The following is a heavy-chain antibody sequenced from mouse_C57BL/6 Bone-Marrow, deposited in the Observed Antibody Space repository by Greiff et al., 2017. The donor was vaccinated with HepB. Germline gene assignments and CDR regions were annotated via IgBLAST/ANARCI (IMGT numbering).Heavy chain of an antibody. J-gene: IGHJ4*01. Sequence: QVQLQQPGAELVRPGSSVKLSCKASGYTFTSYWMDWVKQRPGQGLEWIGNIYPSDSETHYNQKFKDKATLTVDKSSSTAYMQLSSLTSEDSAVYYCARGNDYAILKYYYAMDYWGQGTSVTVSS. D-gene: IGHD2-4*01. V-gene: IGHV1-61*01. CDR3: ARGNDYAILKYYYAMDY. CDR1: GYTFTSYW. CDR2: IYPSDSET.